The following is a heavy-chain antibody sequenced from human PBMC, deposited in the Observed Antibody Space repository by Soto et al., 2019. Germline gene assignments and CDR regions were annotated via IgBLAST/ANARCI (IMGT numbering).Heavy chain of an antibody. CDR1: GGSFSGYY. J-gene: IGHJ4*02. CDR2: INHSGST. CDR3: ARRNGPGYCSGGSCYRGMGYFDY. Sequence: PSETLSLTCAVYGGSFSGYYWSWIRQPPGKGLEWIGEINHSGSTNYNPSIKSRITISVDTSKNQFSLKLSSVTAADTAVYYCARRNGPGYCSGGSCYRGMGYFDYWGQGTLVTVSS. V-gene: IGHV4-34*01. D-gene: IGHD2-15*01.